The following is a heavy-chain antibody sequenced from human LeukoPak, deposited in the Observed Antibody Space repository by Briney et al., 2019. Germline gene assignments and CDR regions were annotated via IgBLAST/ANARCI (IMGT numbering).Heavy chain of an antibody. CDR2: ISGSGGST. D-gene: IGHD3-22*01. J-gene: IGHJ5*01. CDR1: GFTFRSYA. CDR3: ARYYYDSSGQNWFDS. Sequence: GGSLRLSCAASGFTFRSYAMSWVRQAPGKGLEWVSAISGSGGSTYYADSVKGRFTISRDNSKNTLYLQMNSLRAEDTAVYYCARYYYDSSGQNWFDSWGQGTLVTVSS. V-gene: IGHV3-23*01.